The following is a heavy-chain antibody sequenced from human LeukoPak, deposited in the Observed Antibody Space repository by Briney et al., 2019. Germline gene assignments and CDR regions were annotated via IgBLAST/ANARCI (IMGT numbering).Heavy chain of an antibody. D-gene: IGHD2-15*01. Sequence: SETLSLTCAVYGGSFSGYYWSWIRQPPGKGLEWIGEINHSGSTNYNPSLKSRVTISVDTSKNQFSLKLSSVTAADTAVYYCARGPHLGNCSGGSCYSSNWFDPWGQGTLVTVSS. J-gene: IGHJ5*02. CDR1: GGSFSGYY. CDR3: ARGPHLGNCSGGSCYSSNWFDP. V-gene: IGHV4-34*01. CDR2: INHSGST.